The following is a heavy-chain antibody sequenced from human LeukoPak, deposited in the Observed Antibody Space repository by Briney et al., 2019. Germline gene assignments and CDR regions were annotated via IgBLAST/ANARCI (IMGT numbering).Heavy chain of an antibody. CDR3: ATTLRYCSSTSCHNWFDP. Sequence: ASVKVSCKVSGYTLTELSMHWVRQAPGKGLEWMGGFDPEDGETIYAQKFQGRVTMTEDTSTDTAYMELSSLRSEDTAVYYCATTLRYCSSTSCHNWFDPWGQGTLVTVSS. D-gene: IGHD2-2*01. CDR2: FDPEDGET. V-gene: IGHV1-24*01. CDR1: GYTLTELS. J-gene: IGHJ5*02.